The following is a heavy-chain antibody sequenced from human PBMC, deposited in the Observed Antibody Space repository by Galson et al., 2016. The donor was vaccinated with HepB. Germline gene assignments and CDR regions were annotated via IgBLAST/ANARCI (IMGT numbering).Heavy chain of an antibody. Sequence: SLRFSCAASGFTFSAYSMNWVRQAPGKGLEWVSYISSSSSTIYYADSVKGRFTISRDNAKNSLYLQMNSLRDEDTAVYYCARDALYSGYDGLDYWGQGTLVTVSS. J-gene: IGHJ4*02. CDR1: GFTFSAYS. CDR3: ARDALYSGYDGLDY. V-gene: IGHV3-48*02. D-gene: IGHD5-12*01. CDR2: ISSSSSTI.